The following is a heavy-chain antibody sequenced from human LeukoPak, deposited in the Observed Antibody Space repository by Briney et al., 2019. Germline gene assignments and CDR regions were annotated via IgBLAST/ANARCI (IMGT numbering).Heavy chain of an antibody. D-gene: IGHD5-18*01. Sequence: PGGSLRLSCAASGFTFSSYGMSWVRQAPGKGLEWVSYISSSGDTIYYADSMKGRFTISRDNTKNSLYLQMNSLRAEDTAVYYCARDGGTRLKYSYGYGDYWGQGTLVTVSS. CDR2: ISSSGDTI. V-gene: IGHV3-48*04. CDR3: ARDGGTRLKYSYGYGDY. J-gene: IGHJ4*02. CDR1: GFTFSSYG.